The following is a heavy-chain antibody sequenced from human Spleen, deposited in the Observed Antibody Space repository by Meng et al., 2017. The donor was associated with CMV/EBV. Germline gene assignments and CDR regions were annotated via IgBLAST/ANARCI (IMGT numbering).Heavy chain of an antibody. CDR3: AKGPYCTSRSCHGGMAFDI. CDR2: ISSSSNYI. Sequence: GGSLRLSCAASGFTFSSYSMNWVRQAPGKGLEWVSSISSSSNYIYYADSVKGRFTISRDNSKKTLYLQMDSLRAEDTAVYFCAKGPYCTSRSCHGGMAFDIWGRGTLVTVSS. V-gene: IGHV3-21*01. D-gene: IGHD2-2*01. J-gene: IGHJ3*02. CDR1: GFTFSSYS.